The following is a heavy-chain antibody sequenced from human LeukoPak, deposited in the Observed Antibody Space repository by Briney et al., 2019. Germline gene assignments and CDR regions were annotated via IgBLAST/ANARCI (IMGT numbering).Heavy chain of an antibody. J-gene: IGHJ3*02. CDR2: ISSIGSTI. CDR3: ARDISDYDYVWGSYRYTVRGAFDI. CDR1: GFTFIDYY. Sequence: GGSPRHSCAEPGFTFIDYYMCWVRQAPGEGLERVSYISSIGSTIYYADSVRGRVTLSRDNAKNSLYLQMNSLRAEDTAVYYCARDISDYDYVWGSYRYTVRGAFDIWGQGTMVTVSS. D-gene: IGHD3-16*02. V-gene: IGHV3-11*01.